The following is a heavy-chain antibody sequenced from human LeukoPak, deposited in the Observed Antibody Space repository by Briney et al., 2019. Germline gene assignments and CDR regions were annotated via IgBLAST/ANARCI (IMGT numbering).Heavy chain of an antibody. D-gene: IGHD6-19*01. J-gene: IGHJ4*02. Sequence: PSETLSLPCTVCGGSLNSYYWNWIRQPPGKGLEWIGYIYYSGSTNYNPSLKSRVTISVDRSKNQFSLKLSSVTAADTAVYFCARQLRWEAVDCHLQPFDDWGQGTLVTVSS. V-gene: IGHV4-59*08. CDR2: IYYSGST. CDR1: GGSLNSYY. CDR3: ARQLRWEAVDCHLQPFDD.